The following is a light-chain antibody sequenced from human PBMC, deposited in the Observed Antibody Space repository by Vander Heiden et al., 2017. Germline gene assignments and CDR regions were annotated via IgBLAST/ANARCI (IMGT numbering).Light chain of an antibody. CDR3: CAYAGSSTWV. CDR2: YGS. J-gene: IGLJ3*02. Sequence: QSALTQPASVSGSPGQSITISCTGTSSNVGSHNIVSSYHQHQGKAPKHRIFYGSKRPSRVSNRFSGSKSGNTASLTISGLQAEDEADYYCCAYAGSSTWVFGGGTKLTVL. CDR1: SSNVGSHNI. V-gene: IGLV2-23*01.